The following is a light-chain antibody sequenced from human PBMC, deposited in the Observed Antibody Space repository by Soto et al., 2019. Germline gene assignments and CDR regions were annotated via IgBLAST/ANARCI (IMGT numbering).Light chain of an antibody. CDR1: QTVTNH. J-gene: IGKJ4*01. V-gene: IGKV3-11*01. Sequence: EIVLTQSPATLSLSQGGRATLSCRASQTVTNHLAWYQQKAGQPPRLLIFDASTRASGIPPRFSGSGSGTDFTLTISRVDPDDFAVYYCQQRMNWPLTFGGGTKVDIK. CDR3: QQRMNWPLT. CDR2: DAS.